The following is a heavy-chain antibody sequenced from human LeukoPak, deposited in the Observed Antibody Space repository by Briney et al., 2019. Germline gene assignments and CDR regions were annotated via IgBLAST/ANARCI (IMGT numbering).Heavy chain of an antibody. CDR3: ARDPSYGGNSDY. V-gene: IGHV3-21*01. CDR2: ISSSSSYI. D-gene: IGHD4-23*01. Sequence: GGSLRLSCAASGFTFSSYSMNWVRQAPGKGLQWVSSISSSSSYIYYADSVKGRFTISRDNAKNSLYLQMNSLRAEDMAVYYCARDPSYGGNSDYWGQGTLVTVSS. CDR1: GFTFSSYS. J-gene: IGHJ4*02.